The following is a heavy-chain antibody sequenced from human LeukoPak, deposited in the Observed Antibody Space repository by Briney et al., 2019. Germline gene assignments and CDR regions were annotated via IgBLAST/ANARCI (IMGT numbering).Heavy chain of an antibody. V-gene: IGHV4-4*07. CDR1: GGSISSYY. CDR2: IYTSGST. CDR3: ARDPRITIFGVAPGY. J-gene: IGHJ4*02. Sequence: PSETLSLTCTVSGGSISSYYWSWIRQPAGKGLEWIGRIYTSGSTNYNPSLKSRVTMSVDTSKNQFSLKQSSVTAADTAVYYCARDPRITIFGVAPGYWGQGTLVTVSS. D-gene: IGHD3-3*01.